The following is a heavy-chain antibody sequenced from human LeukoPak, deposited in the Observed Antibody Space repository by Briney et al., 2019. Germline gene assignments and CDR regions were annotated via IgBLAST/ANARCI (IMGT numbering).Heavy chain of an antibody. V-gene: IGHV1-8*03. CDR2: MNPNSGNT. D-gene: IGHD6-13*01. CDR3: ARGRSSSRSGGFDY. J-gene: IGHJ4*02. Sequence: GASVKVSCKASGYTFANYDINWVRQATGQGLEWMGWMNPNSGNTGYAQKFQGRVTITRTTSISTANMELSSLRSEDTAVYYCARGRSSSRSGGFDYWGQGTLVTVSS. CDR1: GYTFANYD.